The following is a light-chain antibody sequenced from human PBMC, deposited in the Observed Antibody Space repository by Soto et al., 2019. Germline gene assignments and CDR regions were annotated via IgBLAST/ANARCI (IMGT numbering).Light chain of an antibody. CDR2: AAS. CDR3: QQYNSYPWT. V-gene: IGKV1-9*01. J-gene: IGKJ1*01. CDR1: QGISRY. Sequence: IQLTQSPSSLSASVGDSVTTTCRASQGISRYLAWYQQKPGRAPKLLISAASTLQSGVPSRFSGSESGTEFTLTINSLQPDDFATYYCQQYNSYPWTFGQGTKVDIK.